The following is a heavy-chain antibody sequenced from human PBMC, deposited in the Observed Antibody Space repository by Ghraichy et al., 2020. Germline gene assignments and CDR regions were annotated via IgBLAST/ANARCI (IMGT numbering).Heavy chain of an antibody. CDR1: GFTFGDYG. CDR3: AKDLGRHRPYDC. CDR2: ISDKSDEI. D-gene: IGHD3-10*01. Sequence: GGSLRLSCAGSGFTFGDYGMHWVRQVPGKGLEWVSMISDKSDEIGYADCMKGRITTSRDNAKSSLYLQMNSLRPEDSALYFCAKDLGRHRPYDCWGQGIPVTVSS. J-gene: IGHJ4*02. V-gene: IGHV3-9*01.